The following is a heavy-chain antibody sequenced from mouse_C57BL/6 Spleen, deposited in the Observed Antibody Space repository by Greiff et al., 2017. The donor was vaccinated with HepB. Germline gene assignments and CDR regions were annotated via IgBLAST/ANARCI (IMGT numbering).Heavy chain of an antibody. CDR3: ATAYYDGSSYEYYAMDD. CDR1: GYTFTSYW. CDR2: INPSNGGI. Sequence: QVQLQQPGTELVKPGASVKLSCKASGYTFTSYWMHWVKQRPGQGLEWLGNINPSNGGINYNEKFKSQATLTVDKSSSTAYMQLSSLTSEDSAVYYCATAYYDGSSYEYYAMDDWGQGTSVTVSS. D-gene: IGHD1-1*01. J-gene: IGHJ4*01. V-gene: IGHV1-53*01.